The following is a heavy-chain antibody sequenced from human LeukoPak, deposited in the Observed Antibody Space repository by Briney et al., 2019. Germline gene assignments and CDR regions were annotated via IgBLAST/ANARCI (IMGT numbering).Heavy chain of an antibody. CDR3: ARDLRHWQSHSFGVVIIPVRLFDY. V-gene: IGHV1-69*05. J-gene: IGHJ4*02. CDR1: GGTFSSYA. CDR2: IIPIFGTA. D-gene: IGHD3-3*01. Sequence: SVKVSCKASGGTFSSYAISWVRQAPGQGLEWMGRIIPIFGTANYAQKLQGRVTMTTDTSTSTAYMELRSLRSDDTAVYYCARDLRHWQSHSFGVVIIPVRLFDYRGQGTLVTVSS.